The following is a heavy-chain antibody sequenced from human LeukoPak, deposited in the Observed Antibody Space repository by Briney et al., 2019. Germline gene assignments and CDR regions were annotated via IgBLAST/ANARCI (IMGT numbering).Heavy chain of an antibody. Sequence: GGSLRLSCAASGFTFSSYAMRWVRQVPGKGLEWVSAISDSGGNTYYADSVKGRFTISRDNSKNTLYLQMNSLRAEDTAVYYCAQRGGLDFWGQGTLVPVSS. D-gene: IGHD3-16*01. CDR1: GFTFSSYA. CDR2: ISDSGGNT. CDR3: AQRGGLDF. J-gene: IGHJ4*02. V-gene: IGHV3-23*01.